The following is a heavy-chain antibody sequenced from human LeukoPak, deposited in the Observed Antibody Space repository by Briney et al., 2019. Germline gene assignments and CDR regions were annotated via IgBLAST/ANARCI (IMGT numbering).Heavy chain of an antibody. V-gene: IGHV4-4*09. CDR2: IYTSGST. J-gene: IGHJ5*02. CDR1: GGSISSYY. CDR3: ARVRQSVFVRWFDP. D-gene: IGHD3-10*01. Sequence: PSETLSLTCTVSGGSISSYYWSWIRQPPGKGLEWIGYIYTSGSTNYNPSLKSRATISVDTSKNQFSLKLSSVTAADTAVYYCARVRQSVFVRWFDPWGQGTLVTVSS.